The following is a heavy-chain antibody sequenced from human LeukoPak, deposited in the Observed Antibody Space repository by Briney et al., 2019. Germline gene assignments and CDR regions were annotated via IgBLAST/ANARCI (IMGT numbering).Heavy chain of an antibody. Sequence: SETLSLTRTVSGGSISSYYWSWIRQPPGKGLEWIGYIYYSGSTNYNPSLKSRVTISVDTSKNQFSLKLSSVTAADTAVYYCARGSGYDLFDYWGQGTLVTVSS. CDR3: ARGSGYDLFDY. CDR2: IYYSGST. D-gene: IGHD5-12*01. CDR1: GGSISSYY. V-gene: IGHV4-59*01. J-gene: IGHJ4*02.